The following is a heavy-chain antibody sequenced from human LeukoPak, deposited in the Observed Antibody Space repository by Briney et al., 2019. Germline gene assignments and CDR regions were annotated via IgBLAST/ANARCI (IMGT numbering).Heavy chain of an antibody. CDR3: ARVLTIFGVVHQFDP. D-gene: IGHD3-3*01. CDR1: GYTFTGYY. V-gene: IGHV1-2*02. J-gene: IGHJ5*02. CDR2: INPNSGGT. Sequence: ASVKVSCKASGYTFTGYYMHWVRQAPGQGLEWMGWINPNSGGTNYAQKFQGRVTMTRDTSISTAYMELSRLRSDDTAVYYCARVLTIFGVVHQFDPWGQGTLVTVSS.